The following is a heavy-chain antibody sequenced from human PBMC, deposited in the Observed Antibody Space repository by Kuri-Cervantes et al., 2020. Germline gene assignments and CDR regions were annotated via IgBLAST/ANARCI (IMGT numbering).Heavy chain of an antibody. CDR3: ARPLALITMVRGVIRGDAFDI. CDR2: IYSGGST. Sequence: LSLTCAASGFAVNSNYMSWVRQAPGKGLEWVSVIYSGGSTYYADSVKGRFTISRDNSKNTLYLQMNSLRAEDTAVYYCARPLALITMVRGVIRGDAFDIWGQGTMVTVSS. V-gene: IGHV3-66*04. CDR1: GFAVNSNY. D-gene: IGHD3-10*01. J-gene: IGHJ3*02.